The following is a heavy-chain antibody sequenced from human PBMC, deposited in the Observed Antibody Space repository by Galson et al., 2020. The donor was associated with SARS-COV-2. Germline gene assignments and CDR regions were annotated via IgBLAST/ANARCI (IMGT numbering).Heavy chain of an antibody. Sequence: GESLKISCKGSGYRFTDYWIGWVRQTPGKGLEWMGLIYPGASDTSYSPSFQGQVTISVDKSISTAYLQGSSLKASDTAMYYCARRLVGGHWYFDLWGRGTLVTVSS. J-gene: IGHJ2*01. CDR2: IYPGASDT. D-gene: IGHD2-2*01. CDR1: GYRFTDYW. V-gene: IGHV5-51*01. CDR3: ARRLVGGHWYFDL.